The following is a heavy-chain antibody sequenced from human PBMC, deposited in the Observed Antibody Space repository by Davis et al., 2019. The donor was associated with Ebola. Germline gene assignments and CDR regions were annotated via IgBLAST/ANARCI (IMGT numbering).Heavy chain of an antibody. CDR1: GGTFSSYA. V-gene: IGHV1-69*13. CDR3: ARDEGSGPAWGGRQLDV. D-gene: IGHD6-19*01. CDR2: IIPIFGTA. J-gene: IGHJ6*04. Sequence: SVKVSCKASGGTFSSYAISWVRQAPGQGLEWMGGIIPIFGTANYAQKFQGRVTITADESTSTAYMELSSLRSEDTAVYYCARDEGSGPAWGGRQLDVWGKGTTVTVSS.